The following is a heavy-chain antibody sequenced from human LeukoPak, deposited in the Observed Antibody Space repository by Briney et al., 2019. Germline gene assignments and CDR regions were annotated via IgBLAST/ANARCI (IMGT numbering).Heavy chain of an antibody. D-gene: IGHD4-11*01. CDR3: ANPPTVTSFDY. J-gene: IGHJ4*02. CDR2: ISTYTGST. Sequence: VASVKVSCKASGYTFTRYGISWVRQAPGQGLEWMGWISTYTGSTKCTQKVQGRVTMTADTSTSTAYMELRSLRSDDTAVYYCANPPTVTSFDYWGQGTLVTVSS. CDR1: GYTFTRYG. V-gene: IGHV1-18*01.